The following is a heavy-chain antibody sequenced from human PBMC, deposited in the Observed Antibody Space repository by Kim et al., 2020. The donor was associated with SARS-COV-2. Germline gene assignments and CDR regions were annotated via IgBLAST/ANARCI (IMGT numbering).Heavy chain of an antibody. CDR2: IRSKAYGGTT. V-gene: IGHV3-49*04. CDR1: GFTFGDYA. CDR3: TRSKSWVRGVSDD. Sequence: GGSLRLSCTASGFTFGDYAMSWVRQAPGKGLEWVGFIRSKAYGGTTEYAASVKGRFTISRDDSKSIAYLQMNSLKTEDTAVYYCTRSKSWVRGVSDDWGQGTLVTVSS. J-gene: IGHJ4*02. D-gene: IGHD3-10*01.